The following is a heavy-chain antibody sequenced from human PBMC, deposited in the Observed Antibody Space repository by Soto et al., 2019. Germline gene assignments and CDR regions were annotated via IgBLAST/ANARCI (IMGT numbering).Heavy chain of an antibody. J-gene: IGHJ6*02. D-gene: IGHD2-2*01. CDR2: VSKSGLDT. V-gene: IGHV3-11*06. CDR1: GGSISSYY. CDR3: ARDPNIVLVPAALRSYYYYYGMDV. Sequence: LSLTCTVSGGSISSYYWSWIRQPPGKGLEWVSAVSKSGLDTNYADFVKGRFTISRDNAKNSLYLQMNSLRAEDTAVYYCARDPNIVLVPAALRSYYYYYGMDVWGQGTTVTVSS.